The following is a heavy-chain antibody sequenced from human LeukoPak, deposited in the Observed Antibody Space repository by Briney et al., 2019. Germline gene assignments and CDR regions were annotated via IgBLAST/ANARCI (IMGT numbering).Heavy chain of an antibody. CDR3: SASYSSGWYGV. D-gene: IGHD6-19*01. CDR1: GGSISSSNW. J-gene: IGHJ4*02. V-gene: IGHV4-4*02. Sequence: SGTLSLTCAVSGGSISSSNWWSWIRQPPGKGLEWIGEIYHSGSTNYNPSLKSRVTISVDKSKTQFSLKLSSVTAADTAVYYCSASYSSGWYGVWGQGTLVTVSS. CDR2: IYHSGST.